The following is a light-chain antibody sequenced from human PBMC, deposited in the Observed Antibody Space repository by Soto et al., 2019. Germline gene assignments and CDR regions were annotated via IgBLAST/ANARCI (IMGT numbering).Light chain of an antibody. CDR3: QHYGSSPSWT. J-gene: IGKJ1*01. CDR2: GAS. Sequence: EVVLTQSPGTLSLSPGEKATLSCRASQTVDNNYLAWFQQKPGQAPRLLIYGASSTATGIPDRFSGSGSGTDFTLTINRLEPEDFAVYYCQHYGSSPSWTFGQGTNVDIK. V-gene: IGKV3-20*01. CDR1: QTVDNNY.